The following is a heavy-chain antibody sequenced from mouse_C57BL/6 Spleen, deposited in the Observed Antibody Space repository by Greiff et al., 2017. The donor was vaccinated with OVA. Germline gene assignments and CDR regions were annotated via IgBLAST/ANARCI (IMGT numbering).Heavy chain of an antibody. Sequence: VQLQQSGPELVKPGASVKISCKASGYAFSSSWMNWVKQRPGKGLEWIGRIYPGDGDTNYNGKFKGKATLTADKSSSTAYMQLSSLTSEDSAVYFGARNYGSSHWYFDVWGTGTTVTVSS. CDR1: GYAFSSSW. D-gene: IGHD1-1*01. V-gene: IGHV1-82*01. J-gene: IGHJ1*03. CDR3: ARNYGSSHWYFDV. CDR2: IYPGDGDT.